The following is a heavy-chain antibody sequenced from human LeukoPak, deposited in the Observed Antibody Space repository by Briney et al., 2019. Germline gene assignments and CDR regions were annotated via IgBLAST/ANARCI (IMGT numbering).Heavy chain of an antibody. CDR1: RFTFSDYW. CDR3: ARADGVGVATPYFQH. D-gene: IGHD6-19*01. Sequence: GGSLRLSCAASRFTFSDYWMSWVRQAPGKGLEWVANINQDGSEKHYLDSVRGRFTISRDNAKNSLYLQMNSLRAEDTAVYYCARADGVGVATPYFQHWGQGTLVTVSS. CDR2: INQDGSEK. J-gene: IGHJ1*01. V-gene: IGHV3-7*01.